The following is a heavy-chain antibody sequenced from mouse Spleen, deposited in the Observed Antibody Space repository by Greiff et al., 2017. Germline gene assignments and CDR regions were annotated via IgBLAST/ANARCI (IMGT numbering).Heavy chain of an antibody. J-gene: IGHJ2*01. V-gene: IGHV1-52*01. CDR3: ARTGGNHFDY. Sequence: VQVVESGAELVRPGSSVKLSCKASGYTFTSYWMHWVKQRPIQGLEWIGNIDPSDSETHYNQKFKDKATLTVDKSSSTAYMQLSSLTSEDSAVYYCARTGGNHFDYWGQGTTLTVSS. CDR2: IDPSDSET. CDR1: GYTFTSYW. D-gene: IGHD1-1*02.